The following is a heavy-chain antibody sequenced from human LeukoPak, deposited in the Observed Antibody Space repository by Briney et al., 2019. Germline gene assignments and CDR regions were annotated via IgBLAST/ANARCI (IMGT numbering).Heavy chain of an antibody. V-gene: IGHV3-48*02. Sequence: GGSLRLSCAASGFTFSSYTMNWVRQAPGKGLEWVSYISSSSSSIYYADSVKGRFTISRDNAKNSLYLHMNSLRDEDTAVYYCARDNSAPPHYDSSGCDYWGQGTLVTVSS. D-gene: IGHD3-22*01. CDR2: ISSSSSSI. CDR3: ARDNSAPPHYDSSGCDY. CDR1: GFTFSSYT. J-gene: IGHJ4*02.